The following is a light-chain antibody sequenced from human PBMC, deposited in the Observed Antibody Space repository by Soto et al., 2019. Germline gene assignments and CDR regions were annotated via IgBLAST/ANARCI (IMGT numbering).Light chain of an antibody. CDR2: DAY. CDR1: QSFRGL. CDR3: QQRSNWPPEIT. J-gene: IGKJ5*01. V-gene: IGKV3-11*01. Sequence: EVVLTQSPVTLSLSPGERATLSCRASQSFRGLLAWYQQKPGQAPRLLIYDAYNRATGIPARFSGSGSGTGFTLTISSLEPEDFAVYYCQQRSNWPPEITFGQGTRLEI.